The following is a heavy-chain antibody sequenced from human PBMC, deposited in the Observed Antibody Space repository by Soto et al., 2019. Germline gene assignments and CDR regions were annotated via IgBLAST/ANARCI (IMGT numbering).Heavy chain of an antibody. D-gene: IGHD2-2*02. J-gene: IGHJ5*02. V-gene: IGHV4-59*08. CDR3: ARQDCSSTSCYRREGWFDP. Sequence: QVQLQESGPGLVKPSETLSLTCTVSGGSISSYYWSWIRQPPGKGLEWIGYIYYSGSTNYNPSLKCRVTISVDTSKNQFSLKLSSVTAADTAVYYCARQDCSSTSCYRREGWFDPWGQGTLVTVSS. CDR1: GGSISSYY. CDR2: IYYSGST.